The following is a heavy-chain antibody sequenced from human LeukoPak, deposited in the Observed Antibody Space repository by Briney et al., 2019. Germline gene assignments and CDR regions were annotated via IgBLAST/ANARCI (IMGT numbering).Heavy chain of an antibody. CDR1: GYTFIDYY. CDR3: ARVFEAFGEPYMDV. V-gene: IGHV1-2*02. D-gene: IGHD3-10*01. Sequence: ASVKVSCKASGYTFIDYYMHWVRQAPGQGLEWLGWINPDSRDTTYAQKFQGRVTMTRDTSISTAYMELSRLRSDDTAVYYCARVFEAFGEPYMDVWGKGTTVTISS. CDR2: INPDSRDT. J-gene: IGHJ6*03.